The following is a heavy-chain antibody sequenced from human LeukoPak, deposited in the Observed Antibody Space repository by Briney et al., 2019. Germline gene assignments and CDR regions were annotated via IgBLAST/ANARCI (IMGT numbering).Heavy chain of an antibody. Sequence: GGSLRLSCAASGFTFSSYGMHWVRQAPGKGLEWVAFIRYDGSNKYYADSVKGRFTISRDNSKNTLYLQMNSLRAEDTTVYYCAKDRKGVVVPAATYFDYWGQGTLVTVSS. CDR2: IRYDGSNK. J-gene: IGHJ4*02. CDR3: AKDRKGVVVPAATYFDY. V-gene: IGHV3-30*02. D-gene: IGHD2-2*01. CDR1: GFTFSSYG.